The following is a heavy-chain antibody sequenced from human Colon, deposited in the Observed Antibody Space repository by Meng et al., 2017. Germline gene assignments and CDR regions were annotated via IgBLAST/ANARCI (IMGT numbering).Heavy chain of an antibody. CDR3: VRDRYVCGGGGCYSDYFDN. D-gene: IGHD2-15*01. V-gene: IGHV3-74*01. J-gene: IGHJ4*02. CDR2: INTDGSNK. CDR1: GFTFSDYW. Sequence: GGSLRLSCAASGFTFSDYWMHWVPQAPGKGLVWVSRINTDGSNKAYADSVQGRFTISRDNAKNTLYLQMNSLRADDTSVYYCVRDRYVCGGGGCYSDYFDNWGQGTLVTVSS.